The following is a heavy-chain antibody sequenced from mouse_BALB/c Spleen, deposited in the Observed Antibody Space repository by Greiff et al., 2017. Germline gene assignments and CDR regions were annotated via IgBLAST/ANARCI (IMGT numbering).Heavy chain of an antibody. V-gene: IGHV5-6-5*01. D-gene: IGHD1-1*01. Sequence: EVQVVESGGGLVKPGGSLKLSCAASGFTFSSYAMSWVRQTPEKRLEWVASISSGGSTYYPDSVKGRFTISRDNARNILYLQMSSLRSEDTAMYYCARAPVVAPYAMDYWGQGTSVTVSS. CDR2: ISSGGST. CDR1: GFTFSSYA. CDR3: ARAPVVAPYAMDY. J-gene: IGHJ4*01.